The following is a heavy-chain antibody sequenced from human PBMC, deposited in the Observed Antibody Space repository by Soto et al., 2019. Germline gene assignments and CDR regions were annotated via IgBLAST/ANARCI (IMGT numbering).Heavy chain of an antibody. J-gene: IGHJ4*02. CDR3: ARGPGGGDWLIDY. Sequence: VRQAPGKGLECISFISSSSSSIIYADSVKGRFTISRDNAKNSLYLEMNSLRVEDTAVYYCARGPGGGDWLIDYWGQGTLVTVSS. V-gene: IGHV3-48*01. D-gene: IGHD2-21*01. CDR2: ISSSSSSI.